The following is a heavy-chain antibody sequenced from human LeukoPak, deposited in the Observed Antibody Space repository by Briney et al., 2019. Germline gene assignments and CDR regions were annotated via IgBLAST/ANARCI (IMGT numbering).Heavy chain of an antibody. D-gene: IGHD4-11*01. CDR1: GFTFSSYA. CDR3: AKGRYSNYELVPFDP. Sequence: PGGSLRLSCAASGFTFSSYAMSWVRQAPGKGLEWVSAISGSGGSTYYADSVKGRFTISRDNSKNTLYLQINSLRAEDTAVYYCAKGRYSNYELVPFDPWGQGTLVTVSS. CDR2: ISGSGGST. V-gene: IGHV3-23*01. J-gene: IGHJ5*02.